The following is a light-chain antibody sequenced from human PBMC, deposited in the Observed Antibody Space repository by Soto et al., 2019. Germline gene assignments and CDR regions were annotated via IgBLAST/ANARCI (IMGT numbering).Light chain of an antibody. V-gene: IGKV3-20*01. CDR1: QSVSSSY. J-gene: IGKJ1*01. Sequence: PGERATLFCRASQSVSSSYLAWYQQKPGQAPRLLIYGASSRATGIPDRFSGSGSGTDFTLTISRLEPEDFAVYYCQQYGSSPWTFGQGTKVDIK. CDR3: QQYGSSPWT. CDR2: GAS.